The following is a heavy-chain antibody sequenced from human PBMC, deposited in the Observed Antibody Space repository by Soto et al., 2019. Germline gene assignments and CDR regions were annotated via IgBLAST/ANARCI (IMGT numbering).Heavy chain of an antibody. CDR1: GYTFTSYA. CDR2: INAGNGNT. Sequence: ASVKVSCKASGYTFTSYAMHWVRQAPGQRLEVMGWINAGNGNTKYSQKFQGRVTITRDTSASTAYMELSSLRSEDTAVYYCARDREDIVLVPAAIGNAFDPWGQGTLVTVSS. D-gene: IGHD2-2*01. CDR3: ARDREDIVLVPAAIGNAFDP. V-gene: IGHV1-3*01. J-gene: IGHJ5*02.